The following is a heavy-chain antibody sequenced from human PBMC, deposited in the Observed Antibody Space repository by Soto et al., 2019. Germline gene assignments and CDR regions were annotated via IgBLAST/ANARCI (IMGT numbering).Heavy chain of an antibody. CDR3: AKAGWLVFPLDY. Sequence: EVQLLESGGGLVQPGGSLRRSCSASGFTFSSYAMSWVRQAPGKGLEWVSAISGSGCSTYYADSVKGRFTSSRDNSKNTLYLKMNSMSAEDTAVYYCAKAGWLVFPLDYWGQGTLVTVSS. CDR1: GFTFSSYA. CDR2: ISGSGCST. V-gene: IGHV3-23*01. D-gene: IGHD6-19*01. J-gene: IGHJ4*02.